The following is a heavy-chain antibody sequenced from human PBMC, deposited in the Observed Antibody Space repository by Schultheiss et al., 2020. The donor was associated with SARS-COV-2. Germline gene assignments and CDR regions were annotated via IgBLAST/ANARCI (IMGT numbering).Heavy chain of an antibody. CDR2: IRSSGLDI. Sequence: GGSLRLSCAASGFTFSSYAMSWVRQAQGKGLEFVASIRSSGLDIYYADSMQGRFTVSRDNANNSLYLQMHSLRAEDTAVYYCVRDRSWWTPYNCFDLWGRGTLITVA. V-gene: IGHV3-21*01. CDR1: GFTFSSYA. D-gene: IGHD2-15*01. CDR3: VRDRSWWTPYNCFDL. J-gene: IGHJ5*02.